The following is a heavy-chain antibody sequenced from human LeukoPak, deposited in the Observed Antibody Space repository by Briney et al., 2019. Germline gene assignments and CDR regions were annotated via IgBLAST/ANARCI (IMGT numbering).Heavy chain of an antibody. CDR1: GGSFSGYY. CDR2: INHSGST. D-gene: IGHD3-9*01. J-gene: IGHJ3*02. CDR3: ARGSRYVLRYFDWLLPRLDAFDI. V-gene: IGHV4-34*01. Sequence: PSETLSLTCAVYGGSFSGYYRSWIRQPPGKGLEWIGEINHSGSTNYNPSLKSRVTISVDTSKSQFSLKLSSVTAADTAVYYCARGSRYVLRYFDWLLPRLDAFDIWGQGTMVTVSS.